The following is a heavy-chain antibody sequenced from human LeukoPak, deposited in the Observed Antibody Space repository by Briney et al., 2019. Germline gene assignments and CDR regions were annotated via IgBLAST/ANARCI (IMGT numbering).Heavy chain of an antibody. CDR1: GYTFTAYY. D-gene: IGHD6-19*01. J-gene: IGHJ5*02. CDR2: INPNSGGT. V-gene: IGHV1-2*02. Sequence: ASVKVSCKTSGYTFTAYYMHWVRQAPGQGLEWMGWINPNSGGTNYAQKFQGRVTMTRDTSISTAYMELSRLRSDDTAVYYCARGRGRSSGWYEFDPWGQGTLVTVSS. CDR3: ARGRGRSSGWYEFDP.